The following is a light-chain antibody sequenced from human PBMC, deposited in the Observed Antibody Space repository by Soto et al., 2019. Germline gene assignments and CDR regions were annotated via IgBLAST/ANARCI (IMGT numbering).Light chain of an antibody. CDR1: SIDVGSYDF. CDR2: EVS. J-gene: IGLJ1*01. Sequence: QSALTQPASVSGSPGQSITISCTGTSIDVGSYDFVSWYQQQPGKAPKLLIYEVSNRPSGVSHRFSGSKSDNTASLTISGLQSEDEADYYCSSSTTFTTLVFGTGTKVTVL. V-gene: IGLV2-14*01. CDR3: SSSTTFTTLV.